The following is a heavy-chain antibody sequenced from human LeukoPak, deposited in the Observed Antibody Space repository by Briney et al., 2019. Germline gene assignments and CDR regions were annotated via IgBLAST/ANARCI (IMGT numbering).Heavy chain of an antibody. Sequence: PGGSLRLSCAASGFTFSSYEMNWVRQAPGKGLEWVSYISSSGSTIYYADSVKGRFTISRDNAKNSLYLQMNSLRAEDTAAYYCARDLIGYDYWGQGTLVTVSS. CDR1: GFTFSSYE. CDR3: ARDLIGYDY. CDR2: ISSSGSTI. D-gene: IGHD1-1*01. V-gene: IGHV3-48*03. J-gene: IGHJ4*02.